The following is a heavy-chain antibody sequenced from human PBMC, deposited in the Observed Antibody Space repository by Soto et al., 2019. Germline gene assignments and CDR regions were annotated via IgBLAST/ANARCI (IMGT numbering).Heavy chain of an antibody. D-gene: IGHD5-18*01. Sequence: SETLSLTCTVSGGPVTSDEDYWTWIRQSPGKGLEWIGYISNSGSTGYNPSLKTRLSMPVDRSKNQFTLRLTSVTAADTAVYFCATESGSTYGYFDHWGQGTQVTVSS. CDR3: ATESGSTYGYFDH. CDR1: GGPVTSDEDY. V-gene: IGHV4-30-4*01. CDR2: ISNSGST. J-gene: IGHJ4*02.